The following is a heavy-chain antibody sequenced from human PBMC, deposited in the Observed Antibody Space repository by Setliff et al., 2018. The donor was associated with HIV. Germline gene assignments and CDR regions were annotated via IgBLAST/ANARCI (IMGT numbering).Heavy chain of an antibody. CDR3: ARGSTAVNYYYNHMDV. Sequence: ASVKVSCKVSGYTLTELSRHWVRQAPGQGLEWMGRINPYSGDTNYAQKFQGRVTMTRDTSITTAYMELSRLTSDDTAVYYCARGSTAVNYYYNHMDVWGKGTTVTVSS. V-gene: IGHV1-2*06. J-gene: IGHJ6*03. CDR1: GYTLTELS. D-gene: IGHD2-2*01. CDR2: INPYSGDT.